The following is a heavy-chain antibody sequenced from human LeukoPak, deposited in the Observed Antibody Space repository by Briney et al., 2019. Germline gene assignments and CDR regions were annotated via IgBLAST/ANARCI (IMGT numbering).Heavy chain of an antibody. V-gene: IGHV3-74*01. J-gene: IGHJ4*02. CDR2: INSDGSST. CDR3: ARPSAFVDLNY. CDR1: GVTFSSYA. D-gene: IGHD6-6*01. Sequence: GGSLRLSCAASGVTFSSYAMSWVRQAPGKGLVWVSSINSDGSSTSYADSVKGRFTISRDNAKNTLYLQMNSLRAEDTAVYYCARPSAFVDLNYWGQGTLVTVSS.